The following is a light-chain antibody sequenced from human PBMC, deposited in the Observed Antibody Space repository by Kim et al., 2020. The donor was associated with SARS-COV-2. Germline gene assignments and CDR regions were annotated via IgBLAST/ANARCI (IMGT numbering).Light chain of an antibody. V-gene: IGKV3-15*01. J-gene: IGKJ1*01. CDR1: QGVGSY. Sequence: IVMTQSPATLSVSPGERATLSCRASQGVGSYLAWYQQKPGQAPRLLIYGASTRATGIPARFSGSGSGTEFTLTISSLQSEDFAVYYCQQYYKWPPWTFGQGTKVDIK. CDR2: GAS. CDR3: QQYYKWPPWT.